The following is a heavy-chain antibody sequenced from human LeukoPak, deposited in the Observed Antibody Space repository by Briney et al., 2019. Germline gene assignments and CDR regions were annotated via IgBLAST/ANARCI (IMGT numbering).Heavy chain of an antibody. V-gene: IGHV3-11*04. CDR2: ISSSGNTI. D-gene: IGHD6-13*01. CDR1: GFTFSDYY. J-gene: IGHJ4*02. Sequence: PGGSLRLSCAASGFTFSDYYMTWIRQAPGRGLEWISYISSSGNTIYYADSVKGRFTISRENAKNSLYLQMNSLRAGDTAVYYCARGSAIAAADLFDYWGQGTLVTVSS. CDR3: ARGSAIAAADLFDY.